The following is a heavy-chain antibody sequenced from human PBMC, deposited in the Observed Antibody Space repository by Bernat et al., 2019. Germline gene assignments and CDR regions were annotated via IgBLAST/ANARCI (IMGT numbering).Heavy chain of an antibody. Sequence: QVQLVESGGGVVQPGGSLRLSCAASGFSFSDYGMHWVRQAPGKGLEWVAVTSYNAGSTYHADSVKGRFAISRDNFKNTLYLQMNSLRAEDTAVYYCARDHLRYGDYVCWYFDLWGRGTLVTVSS. CDR2: TSYNAGST. CDR3: ARDHLRYGDYVCWYFDL. V-gene: IGHV3-30*03. J-gene: IGHJ2*01. D-gene: IGHD3-16*01. CDR1: GFSFSDYG.